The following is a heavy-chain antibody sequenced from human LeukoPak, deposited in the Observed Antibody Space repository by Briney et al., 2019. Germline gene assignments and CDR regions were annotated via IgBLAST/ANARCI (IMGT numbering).Heavy chain of an antibody. Sequence: GGSLRLSCAASGFTFSSYWMSWVRQAPGKGLEWVANIKQDGSEKYYVDSVKGRFTISRDNAKNSLYLQMNSLRAEDTAVYYCARDTYDYGGNSEGDAYGDYYYMDVWGKGTTVTISS. CDR1: GFTFSSYW. D-gene: IGHD4-23*01. CDR3: ARDTYDYGGNSEGDAYGDYYYMDV. V-gene: IGHV3-7*01. J-gene: IGHJ6*03. CDR2: IKQDGSEK.